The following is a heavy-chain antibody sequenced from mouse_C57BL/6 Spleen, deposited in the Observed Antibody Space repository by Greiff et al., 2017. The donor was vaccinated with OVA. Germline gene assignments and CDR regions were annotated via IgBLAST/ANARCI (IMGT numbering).Heavy chain of an antibody. CDR2: IDPGTGGT. Sequence: QVQLQQSGAELVRPGASVTLSCTASGYTFTDYEMHWVKQTPVHGLEWIGAIDPGTGGTAYNQKFKGKAILTADKSSSTAYMELRSLTSEDSAVYYCTPGNWAYWGQGTTVTVSA. CDR3: TPGNWAY. J-gene: IGHJ3*01. D-gene: IGHD2-1*01. V-gene: IGHV1-15*01. CDR1: GYTFTDYE.